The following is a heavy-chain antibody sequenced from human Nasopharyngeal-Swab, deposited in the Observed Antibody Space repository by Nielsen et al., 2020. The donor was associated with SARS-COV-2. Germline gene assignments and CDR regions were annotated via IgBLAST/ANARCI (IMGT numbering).Heavy chain of an antibody. D-gene: IGHD2-15*01. V-gene: IGHV7-4-1*02. CDR3: ARDGTHCSGGTCFDN. CDR2: INTKTGNP. Sequence: ASVKVSCKASGYSFTNYGVNWVRQAHGQGLEWMGWINTKTGNPTYAQGFTGRFVFSLDTSVTTAYLQISSLEAEDTAVYYCARDGTHCSGGTCFDNWGQGTLVTVSS. J-gene: IGHJ5*02. CDR1: GYSFTNYG.